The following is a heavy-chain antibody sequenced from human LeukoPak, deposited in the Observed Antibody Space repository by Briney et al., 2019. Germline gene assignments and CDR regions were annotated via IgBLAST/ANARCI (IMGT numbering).Heavy chain of an antibody. CDR1: GFTFSSYA. CDR2: ISYDGSNK. CDR3: ARDPSYGSGSYFDY. D-gene: IGHD3-10*01. Sequence: GGSLRLSCAASGFTFSSYAMHWVRQAPGKGLEWVAVISYDGSNKYYADSVKGRFTISRDNSKNTLYLQMNSLRAEDTAVYYCARDPSYGSGSYFDYWGQGTLVTVSS. V-gene: IGHV3-30*04. J-gene: IGHJ4*02.